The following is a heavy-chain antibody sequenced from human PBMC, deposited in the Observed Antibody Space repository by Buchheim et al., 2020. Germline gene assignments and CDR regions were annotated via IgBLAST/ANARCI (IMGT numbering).Heavy chain of an antibody. D-gene: IGHD3-9*01. CDR3: AGRYYDILTGFDY. CDR1: GFTFSSYA. V-gene: IGHV3-30*04. CDR2: ISYDGSNK. J-gene: IGHJ4*02. Sequence: QVQLVESGGGVVQPGRSLRLSCAASGFTFSSYAMHWVRQAPGKGLEWVAVISYDGSNKYYADSVKGRFTISRDNSKNTLYLQMNSLRAEDTAVYYCAGRYYDILTGFDYWGQGTL.